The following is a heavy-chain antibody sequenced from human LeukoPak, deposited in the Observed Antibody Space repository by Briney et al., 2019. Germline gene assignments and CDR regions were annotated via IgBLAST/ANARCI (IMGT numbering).Heavy chain of an antibody. Sequence: PGGSLRLSCAASGFTFDDYAMHWVRQAPGKGLEWVSGISWNSGSIGYADSVKGRFTISRDNSKNTLYLQMNSLRAEDTAVYYCAKLIPPDYWGQGTLVTVSS. D-gene: IGHD2-21*01. V-gene: IGHV3-9*01. J-gene: IGHJ4*02. CDR1: GFTFDDYA. CDR3: AKLIPPDY. CDR2: ISWNSGSI.